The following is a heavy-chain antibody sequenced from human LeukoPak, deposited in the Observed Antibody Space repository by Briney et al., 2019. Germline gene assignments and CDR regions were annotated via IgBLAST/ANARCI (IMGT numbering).Heavy chain of an antibody. CDR1: GSSISSYY. CDR3: ARAAPYCSGGSCYDC. J-gene: IGHJ4*02. V-gene: IGHV4-59*01. D-gene: IGHD2-15*01. CDR2: IYYSGST. Sequence: SETLSLTCTVSGSSISSYYWSWIRQPPGKGLEWIGYIYYSGSTNYNPSLQSRVTISVDTSKNQFSLKLSSVTAADTAVYYCARAAPYCSGGSCYDCWGQGTLVTVSS.